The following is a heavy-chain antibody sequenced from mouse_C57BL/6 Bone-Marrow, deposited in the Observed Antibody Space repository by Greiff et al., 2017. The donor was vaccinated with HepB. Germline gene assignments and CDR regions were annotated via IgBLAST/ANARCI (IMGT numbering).Heavy chain of an antibody. CDR1: GYTFTSYW. Sequence: QVQLQQPGAELVKPGASVKMSCKASGYTFTSYWITWVKQRPGQGLEWIGDIYPGSGSTNYNEKFKSKATLTVDTSSSTAYMQLSSLTSEDSAVYYCARESRRVLYAMDYWGQGTSVTVSS. CDR2: IYPGSGST. V-gene: IGHV1-55*01. CDR3: ARESRRVLYAMDY. J-gene: IGHJ4*01.